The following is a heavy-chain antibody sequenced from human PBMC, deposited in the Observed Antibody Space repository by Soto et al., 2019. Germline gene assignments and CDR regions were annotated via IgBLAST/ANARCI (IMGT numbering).Heavy chain of an antibody. CDR3: ATSRVSGSYRGEPYYYYGMDV. D-gene: IGHD3-16*02. CDR1: GGTFSSYA. CDR2: IIPIFCTA. Sequence: SVKLSCKASGGTFSSYAISWVRQAPGQGLEWKGGIIPIFCTAKYAQTLQGRDPITADKHTSTPYMEPSRLPTWDMGAYYCATSRVSGSYRGEPYYYYGMDVWGQGTTVTVSS. V-gene: IGHV1-69*06. J-gene: IGHJ6*02.